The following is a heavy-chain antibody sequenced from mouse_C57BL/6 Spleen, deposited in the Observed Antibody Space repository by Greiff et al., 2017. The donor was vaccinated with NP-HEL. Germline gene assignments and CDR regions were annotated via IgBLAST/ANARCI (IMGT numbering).Heavy chain of an antibody. D-gene: IGHD2-5*01. V-gene: IGHV2-6*03. CDR1: GFSLTGYG. Sequence: VQLQQSGPGLVAPSQSLSITCTVSGFSLTGYGVHWVRQPPGQGLEWLVVILRGGGTTYNSALKSRLSISKDNSKSQIFLKMNSLQTDDTATYYCASYSNQGARDYWGQGTSVTVSS. CDR2: ILRGGGT. J-gene: IGHJ4*01. CDR3: ASYSNQGARDY.